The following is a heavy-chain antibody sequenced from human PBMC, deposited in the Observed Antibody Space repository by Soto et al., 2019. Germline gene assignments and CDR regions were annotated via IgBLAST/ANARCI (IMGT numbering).Heavy chain of an antibody. Sequence: QVQLVESGGGVVQPGRSLRLSCAASGFTFSSYGMHWVRQAPGKGLEWVALVWYDGGNKYYADSVKGRFTLSRDNSKNTLYLQMHSLRDEDTAVYYCVRAAGYSGNNYVYYYGMDVWGQGTTVTVSS. V-gene: IGHV3-33*01. CDR3: VRAAGYSGNNYVYYYGMDV. J-gene: IGHJ6*02. CDR1: GFTFSSYG. CDR2: VWYDGGNK. D-gene: IGHD5-12*01.